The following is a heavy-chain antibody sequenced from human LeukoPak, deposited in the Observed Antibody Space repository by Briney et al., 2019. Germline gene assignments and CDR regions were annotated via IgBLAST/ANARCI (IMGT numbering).Heavy chain of an antibody. CDR1: GFTFSSYA. J-gene: IGHJ4*02. CDR3: AKDYDFWSGYLDY. D-gene: IGHD3-3*01. CDR2: ISGSGGST. Sequence: PGGSLRLSCAASGFTFSSYAMSWVRQAPGKGLEWVSAISGSGGSTYYADSVKGRSTISRDNSKNTLYLQMNSLRAEDTAVYYCAKDYDFWSGYLDYWGQGTLATVSS. V-gene: IGHV3-23*01.